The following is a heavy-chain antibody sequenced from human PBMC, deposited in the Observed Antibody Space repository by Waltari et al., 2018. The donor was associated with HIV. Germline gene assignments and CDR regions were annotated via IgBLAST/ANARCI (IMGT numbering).Heavy chain of an antibody. D-gene: IGHD6-13*01. CDR1: GYTFTSYG. V-gene: IGHV1-18*01. CDR3: ARTKHIAAAGPWGGMDV. J-gene: IGHJ6*02. Sequence: QVQLVQSGAEVKKPGASVKVSCKASGYTFTSYGISWVRQAPGQGLEWMGWISAYNGNTNYAQKLQGRVTMTTDTSTSTAYMELRSLRSDDTAVYYCARTKHIAAAGPWGGMDVWGQGTTVTVSS. CDR2: ISAYNGNT.